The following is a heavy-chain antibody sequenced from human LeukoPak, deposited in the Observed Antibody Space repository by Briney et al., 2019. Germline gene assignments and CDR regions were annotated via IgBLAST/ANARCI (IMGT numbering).Heavy chain of an antibody. V-gene: IGHV3-21*01. D-gene: IGHD3-16*02. CDR1: GFTFSSYS. CDR3: ARGTGGYVWGSYRYMDY. Sequence: GGSLGLSCAASGFTFSSYSMNWVRQAPGKGLEWVSSISSSSSYIYYADSVKGRFTISRDNAKNSLYLQMNSLRAEDTAVYYCARGTGGYVWGSYRYMDYWGQGTLVTVSS. J-gene: IGHJ4*02. CDR2: ISSSSSYI.